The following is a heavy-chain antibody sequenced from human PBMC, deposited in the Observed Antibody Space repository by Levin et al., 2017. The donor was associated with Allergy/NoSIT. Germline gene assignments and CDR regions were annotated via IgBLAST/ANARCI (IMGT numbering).Heavy chain of an antibody. CDR2: IYTSGST. J-gene: IGHJ3*02. V-gene: IGHV4-4*07. CDR1: GGSISSSY. Sequence: SQTLSLTCTVSGGSISSSYWSWIRQPAGKGLEWIGRIYTSGSTNYNPSLKSRVTMSVDTSKNQFSLKLSSVTAADTAVYYCARYQQWRSSDAFDSWGQGTMVTVSS. CDR3: ARYQQWRSSDAFDS. D-gene: IGHD6-19*01.